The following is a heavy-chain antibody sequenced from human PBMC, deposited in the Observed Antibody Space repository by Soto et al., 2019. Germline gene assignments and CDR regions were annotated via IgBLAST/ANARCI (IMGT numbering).Heavy chain of an antibody. CDR2: ISAYNGNT. V-gene: IGHV1-18*01. CDR3: ARVITGTTFYYYYGMDV. D-gene: IGHD1-7*01. Sequence: QVQLVQSGAEVKKPGASVKVSCKASGYTFTSCGINWVRQAPGQGLEWMGWISAYNGNTNYAQKLQGRVTMTTDTSTSTAYMELRSRRSDDTAVYYCARVITGTTFYYYYGMDVWGQGTTVTVSS. CDR1: GYTFTSCG. J-gene: IGHJ6*02.